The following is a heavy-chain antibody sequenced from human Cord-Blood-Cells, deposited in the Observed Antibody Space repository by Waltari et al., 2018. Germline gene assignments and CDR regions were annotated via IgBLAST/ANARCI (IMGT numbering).Heavy chain of an antibody. CDR1: GYSISSGYY. CDR3: ARGQQLVDWYFDL. CDR2: IYHSGST. J-gene: IGHJ2*01. D-gene: IGHD6-13*01. Sequence: QVQLQESGPGLVKPSETLSLTCTVSGYSISSGYYWGWIRQPPGKGLEWIGSIYHSGSTYYTPSLKSRVPISVDTSKNQFSLKLSSVTAADTAVYYCARGQQLVDWYFDLWGRGTLVTVSS. V-gene: IGHV4-38-2*02.